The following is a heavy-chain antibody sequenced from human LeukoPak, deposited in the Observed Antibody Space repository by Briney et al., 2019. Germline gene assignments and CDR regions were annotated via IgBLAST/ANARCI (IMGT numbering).Heavy chain of an antibody. CDR2: ISAYNGNT. D-gene: IGHD6-13*01. J-gene: IGHJ4*02. CDR3: ARGAAAGTPVDY. V-gene: IGHV1-18*04. CDR1: GYTFTSYG. Sequence: ASVKVSCKASGYTFTSYGISWVRQPPAQGLEWMGWISAYNGNTNYAQKLQGRVTMTTDTSTSTAYMELRSLRSDDTAVYYCARGAAAGTPVDYWGQGTLVTVSS.